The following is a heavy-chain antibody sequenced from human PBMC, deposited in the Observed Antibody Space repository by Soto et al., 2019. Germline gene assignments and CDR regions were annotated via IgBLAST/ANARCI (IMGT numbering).Heavy chain of an antibody. Sequence: PGGSLRLSCAASGFTFSNYGMHWVRQAPGKGLEWVAVISYDGTNKYYADSVKGRFTISRDSSKNTLFLQMNSLRAEDTAVFYCAKDHTNSWYYFDYWGQGTPVTVSS. J-gene: IGHJ4*02. CDR1: GFTFSNYG. D-gene: IGHD6-13*01. CDR3: AKDHTNSWYYFDY. CDR2: ISYDGTNK. V-gene: IGHV3-30*18.